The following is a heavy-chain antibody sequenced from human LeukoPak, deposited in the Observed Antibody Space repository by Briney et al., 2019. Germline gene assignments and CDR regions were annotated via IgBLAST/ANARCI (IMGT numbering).Heavy chain of an antibody. CDR1: GYSFTSYW. CDR3: ARVAVVVPAARIYDYYYGMDV. Sequence: GESLKISGKGSGYSFTSYWIGWVRQMPGKGLEGMGIIYPGDSDTRYSPSFQGQVTISADKSISTAYLQWSSLNASDTAMYYCARVAVVVPAARIYDYYYGMDVWGQGTTVTVSS. V-gene: IGHV5-51*01. D-gene: IGHD2-2*01. J-gene: IGHJ6*02. CDR2: IYPGDSDT.